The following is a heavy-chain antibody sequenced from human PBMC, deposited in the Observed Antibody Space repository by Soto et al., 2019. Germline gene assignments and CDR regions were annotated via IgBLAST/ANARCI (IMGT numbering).Heavy chain of an antibody. CDR1: GYTFSCYW. Sequence: WEPHKIYCTSSGYTFSCYWNAWVRQMPGKGLELMGIIYPSDSDTRYRPSFQGQVTISADKSISSTYLQWSSLRASDTAMYYCARGVVSTRTFDYWGQGTPVTVS. D-gene: IGHD3-22*01. V-gene: IGHV5-51*01. CDR2: IYPSDSDT. CDR3: ARGVVSTRTFDY. J-gene: IGHJ4*02.